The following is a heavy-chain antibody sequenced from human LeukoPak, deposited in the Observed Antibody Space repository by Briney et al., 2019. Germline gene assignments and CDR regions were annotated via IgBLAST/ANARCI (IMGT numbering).Heavy chain of an antibody. CDR2: IDPSDSYT. J-gene: IGHJ6*02. V-gene: IGHV5-10-1*01. D-gene: IGHD2-15*01. CDR3: ARPDPRYCSGGSCPDLYGMDV. CDR1: GYSFTSYW. Sequence: GESLKISCKGSGYSFTSYWISWVRQMPGKGLEWMGRIDPSDSYTNYSPSFQGHVTISADKSISTAYLQWSSLKASDTAMYYCARPDPRYCSGGSCPDLYGMDVWGQGTTVTASS.